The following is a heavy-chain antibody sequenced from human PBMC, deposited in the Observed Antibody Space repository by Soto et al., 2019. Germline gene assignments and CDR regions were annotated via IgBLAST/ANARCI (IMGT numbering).Heavy chain of an antibody. CDR3: ARGHAPSWFDP. CDR1: GWNFSGYD. V-gene: IGHV4-34*01. Sequence: SVIQSLTKAVSGWNFSGYDGIWIRQPPGKGLEWIGEINHSGSTNYNPSLKSRVTISVDTSKNQFSLKLSSVTAADTAVYYCARGHAPSWFDPWGQGTLVTVS. CDR2: INHSGST. J-gene: IGHJ5*02.